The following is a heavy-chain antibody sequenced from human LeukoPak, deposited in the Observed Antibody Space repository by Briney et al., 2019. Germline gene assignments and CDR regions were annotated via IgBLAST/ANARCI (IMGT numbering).Heavy chain of an antibody. CDR2: IYYSGST. J-gene: IGHJ4*02. Sequence: SETLSLTCTVSGGSISSYYWSWIRQPPGKGLEWIGYIYYSGSTNYNPSLKSRVTISVDTSENQFSLKLSSVTAADTAVYYCARLEDVVAPIDYWGQGTLVTVSS. CDR3: ARLEDVVAPIDY. V-gene: IGHV4-59*08. D-gene: IGHD2-15*01. CDR1: GGSISSYY.